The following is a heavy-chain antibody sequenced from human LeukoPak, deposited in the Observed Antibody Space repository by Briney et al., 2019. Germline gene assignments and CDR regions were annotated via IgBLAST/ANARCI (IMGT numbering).Heavy chain of an antibody. V-gene: IGHV3-7*01. Sequence: GGSLRLSCAASGFTFSSYWMSWVRQAPGKGLEWVANIKQGGSEKYYVDSVKGRFTISRDNAKNSLYLQMNSLRAEDTAVYYCAKSSSPSPNYYYYYMDVWGKGTTVTVSS. CDR3: AKSSSPSPNYYYYYMDV. CDR1: GFTFSSYW. CDR2: IKQGGSEK. J-gene: IGHJ6*03. D-gene: IGHD6-6*01.